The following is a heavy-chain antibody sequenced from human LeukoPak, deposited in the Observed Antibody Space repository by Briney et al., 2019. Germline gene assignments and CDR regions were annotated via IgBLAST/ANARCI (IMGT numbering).Heavy chain of an antibody. CDR1: GGSFSGYY. Sequence: SETLSLTCAVYGGSFSGYYWSWIRQPPGKGLEWIGEINHSGSTNYNPSLKSRVTISVDTSKNQFSLKLSSVTAEDTAVYYCARGEYDYVWGSYRVAPFDIWGQGTTVTVSS. V-gene: IGHV4-34*01. CDR2: INHSGST. J-gene: IGHJ3*02. D-gene: IGHD3-16*02. CDR3: ARGEYDYVWGSYRVAPFDI.